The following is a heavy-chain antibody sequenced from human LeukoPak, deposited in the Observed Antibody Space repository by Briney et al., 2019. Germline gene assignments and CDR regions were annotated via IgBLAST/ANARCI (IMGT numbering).Heavy chain of an antibody. CDR1: GFTFNNYV. D-gene: IGHD2-15*01. J-gene: IGHJ6*03. CDR3: ARVLRYCSGGNCYSGGLGYMDV. Sequence: GGSLRLSCEASGFTFNNYVMTWVRQAPGKGLEWVSSISASAAMTYYADSVRGRFTISRDNSKSTLSLQMNSLRAEDTAVYYCARVLRYCSGGNCYSGGLGYMDVWGKGTTVTISS. V-gene: IGHV3-23*01. CDR2: ISASAAMT.